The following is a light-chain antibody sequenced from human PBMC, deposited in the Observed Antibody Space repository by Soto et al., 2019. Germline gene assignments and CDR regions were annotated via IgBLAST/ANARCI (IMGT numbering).Light chain of an antibody. J-gene: IGKJ3*01. V-gene: IGKV1-8*01. CDR3: QQYYSYPT. CDR2: AAS. CDR1: QGISSY. Sequence: AIRMTQSPSSFSASTGDRVTITCRASQGISSYLAWYQQKPGKAPKLLIYAASTLQSGVPSRFSRSGSGTDFTLTISCLQSEDFATYYCQQYYSYPTFGPGTKVDIK.